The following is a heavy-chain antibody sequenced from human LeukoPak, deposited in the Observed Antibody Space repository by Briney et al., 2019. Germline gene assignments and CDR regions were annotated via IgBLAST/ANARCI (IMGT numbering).Heavy chain of an antibody. Sequence: SVKVSCKASGGTFSSYGISWVRQAPGQGLEWMGRIIPILGIANYAKMVQGRVTMTEDTSTDTAYMELSSLRSEDTAVYYCVNLGSCSTTRCSSFDYWGQGTLVTVSS. V-gene: IGHV1-69*04. D-gene: IGHD2-2*01. CDR2: IIPILGIA. CDR1: GGTFSSYG. CDR3: VNLGSCSTTRCSSFDY. J-gene: IGHJ4*02.